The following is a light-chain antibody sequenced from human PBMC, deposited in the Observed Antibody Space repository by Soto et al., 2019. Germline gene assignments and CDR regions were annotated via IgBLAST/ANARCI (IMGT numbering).Light chain of an antibody. Sequence: EVVRTQYPATLSVSPGEGCTLSCRASQGIGDTLAWYQHKPVQAPRLLIYDTSTRATGVPARFSGSRSGTEFTLTISSLQPDDFATYYCPQYNSYLTVGPVTRLEIK. CDR3: PQYNSYLT. CDR1: QGIGDT. CDR2: DTS. J-gene: IGKJ5*01. V-gene: IGKV3-15*01.